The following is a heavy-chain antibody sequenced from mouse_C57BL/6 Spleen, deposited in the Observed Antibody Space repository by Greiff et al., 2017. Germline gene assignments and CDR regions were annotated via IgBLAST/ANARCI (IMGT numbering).Heavy chain of an antibody. D-gene: IGHD1-3*01. J-gene: IGHJ2*01. V-gene: IGHV1-59*01. CDR1: GYTFTSYW. CDR2: IDPSDSYT. CDR3: ARKDNLYFDY. Sequence: QVQLQQPGAELVRPGTSVKLSCKASGYTFTSYWMHWVKQRPGQGLEWIGVIDPSDSYTNYNQKFKGKATLTVDTSSSTAYMQLSSLTSEDSAVYYCARKDNLYFDYWGQGTTLTVSS.